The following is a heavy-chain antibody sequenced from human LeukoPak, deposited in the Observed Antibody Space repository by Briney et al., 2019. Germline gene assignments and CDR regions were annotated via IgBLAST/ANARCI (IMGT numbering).Heavy chain of an antibody. J-gene: IGHJ3*02. CDR3: TKVDGVLPDAFDI. CDR1: GFTFDNYA. CDR2: ISWNSGSI. D-gene: IGHD5-24*01. V-gene: IGHV3-9*01. Sequence: GGSLRPSCAASGFTFDNYAMHWVRQAPGKGLEWVSAISWNSGSINYADSVKGRFTISRDNAKNSLYLQMNSLRVEDTALYYCTKVDGVLPDAFDIWGQGTMVTVSS.